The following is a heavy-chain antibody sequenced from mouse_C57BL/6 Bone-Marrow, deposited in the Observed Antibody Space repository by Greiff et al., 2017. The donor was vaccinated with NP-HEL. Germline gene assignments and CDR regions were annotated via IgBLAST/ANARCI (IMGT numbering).Heavy chain of an antibody. V-gene: IGHV5-4*01. CDR1: GFTFSSYA. D-gene: IGHD2-5*01. CDR3: ARGQDYSNYEECDY. Sequence: EVQGVESGGGLVKPGGSLKLSCAASGFTFSSYAMSWVRQTPEKRLEWVATISDGGSYTYYPDNVQGRFPISRDNAKNNLYLQMSHLKSEDTAMYYWARGQDYSNYEECDYWGQGTTLTVSS. J-gene: IGHJ2*01. CDR2: ISDGGSYT.